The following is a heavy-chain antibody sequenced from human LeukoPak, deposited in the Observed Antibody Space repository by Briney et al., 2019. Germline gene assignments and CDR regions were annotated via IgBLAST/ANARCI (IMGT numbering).Heavy chain of an antibody. CDR3: ARGRSRDGYNFGH. CDR1: GYTFTGYY. D-gene: IGHD5-12*01. CDR2: INPNSGGT. Sequence: ASVKVSCKASGYTFTGYYMHWVRQAPGQGLEWMGWINPNSGGTNYAQKFQGRVTMTRDTSISTAYMELSRLRSDDTAVYYCARGRSRDGYNFGHWGQGTLVTISS. J-gene: IGHJ5*02. V-gene: IGHV1-2*02.